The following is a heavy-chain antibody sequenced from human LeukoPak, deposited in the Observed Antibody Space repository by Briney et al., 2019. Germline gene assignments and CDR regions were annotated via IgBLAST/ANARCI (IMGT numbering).Heavy chain of an antibody. CDR2: IYPGDSDT. Sequence: GESLKISCKGSGYSFTNYWIAWVRQLPGKGLEWMGVIYPGDSDTRYNPSFQGQVTISADRSFGTAYLQWSSLKASDSAMYYCARREATTEYFDFWGQGTLVTVSS. D-gene: IGHD1-7*01. CDR3: ARREATTEYFDF. J-gene: IGHJ4*02. CDR1: GYSFTNYW. V-gene: IGHV5-51*01.